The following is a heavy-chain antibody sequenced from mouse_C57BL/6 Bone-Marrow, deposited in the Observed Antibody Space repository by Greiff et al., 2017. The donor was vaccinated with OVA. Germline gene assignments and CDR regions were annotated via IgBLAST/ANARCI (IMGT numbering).Heavy chain of an antibody. CDR2: IDPENGDT. Sequence: EVQLQQSGAELVRPGASVKLSCTASGFNIKDDYMHWVKQRPEQGLEWIGWIDPENGDTEYASKFQGKATITADTSSNTAYLQLSSLTSEDTAVYYCTGLQAWFAYWGQGTLVTVSA. CDR3: TGLQAWFAY. CDR1: GFNIKDDY. D-gene: IGHD2-2*01. V-gene: IGHV14-4*01. J-gene: IGHJ3*01.